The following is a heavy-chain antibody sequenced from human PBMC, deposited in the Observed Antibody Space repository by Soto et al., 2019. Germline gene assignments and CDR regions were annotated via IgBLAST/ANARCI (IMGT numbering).Heavy chain of an antibody. CDR3: ARDPTRSVYDYIWGSYRYPNIDY. J-gene: IGHJ4*02. CDR2: IWYDGSNK. V-gene: IGHV3-33*01. D-gene: IGHD3-16*02. Sequence: GGSLRLSCAASGFTFSSYGMHWVRQAPGKGLEWVAVIWYDGSNKYYADSVKGRFTISRDNSKNTLYLQMNSLRAEDTAVYYYARDPTRSVYDYIWGSYRYPNIDYWGQGTLVTVSS. CDR1: GFTFSSYG.